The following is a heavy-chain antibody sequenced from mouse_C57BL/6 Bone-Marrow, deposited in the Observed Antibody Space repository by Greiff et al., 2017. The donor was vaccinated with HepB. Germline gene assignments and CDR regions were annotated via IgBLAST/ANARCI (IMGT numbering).Heavy chain of an antibody. CDR2: IDPENGDT. D-gene: IGHD2-1*01. CDR1: GFNIKDDY. V-gene: IGHV14-4*01. J-gene: IGHJ3*01. CDR3: TPVYCGRFAY. Sequence: VQLQQSGAELVRPGASVKLSCTASGFNIKDDYMHWVKQRPEQGLEWIGWIDPENGDTEYASKFQGKATITADTASNTAYLQLSSLTAEDTAVYYCTPVYCGRFAYWGQGTLVTVSA.